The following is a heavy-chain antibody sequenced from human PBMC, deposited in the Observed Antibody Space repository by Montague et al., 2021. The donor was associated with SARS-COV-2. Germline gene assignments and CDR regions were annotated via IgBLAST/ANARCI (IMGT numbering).Heavy chain of an antibody. CDR2: IYHTGRT. CDR3: ARKGSGRSDLAY. CDR1: GDSIRTDNW. D-gene: IGHD1-26*01. Sequence: SETLSLTCVVSGDSIRTDNWWTWVRLPPGKGLEWVGEIYHTGRTKYKPSLKSRVSMSVDESWNPFSLRLTSVTAADTAIYYCARKGSGRSDLAYWGQGTLVTVSS. J-gene: IGHJ4*02. V-gene: IGHV4-4*02.